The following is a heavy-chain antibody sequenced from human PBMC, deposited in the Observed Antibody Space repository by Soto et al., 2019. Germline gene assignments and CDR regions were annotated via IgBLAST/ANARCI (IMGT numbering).Heavy chain of an antibody. D-gene: IGHD3-22*01. Sequence: QLQLQESGPGLVKPSETLSLTCTVSGGSISSSSYYWGGIRQPPGKGLEWIGSMHYSGSTYYNPALKRRVTTPVETSKNPFSLKLSSVPAADSAVYYCASRLYYDSSGFEGGGMDVWGQGTTVTVSS. CDR1: GGSISSSSYY. V-gene: IGHV4-39*01. CDR3: ASRLYYDSSGFEGGGMDV. CDR2: MHYSGST. J-gene: IGHJ6*02.